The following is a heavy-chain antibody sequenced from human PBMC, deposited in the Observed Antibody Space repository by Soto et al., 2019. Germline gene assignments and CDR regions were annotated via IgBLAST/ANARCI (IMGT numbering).Heavy chain of an antibody. V-gene: IGHV3-23*01. CDR1: GFTFSSYA. CDR3: AKTQLWIQLWSDYGMDV. CDR2: ISGSGGST. D-gene: IGHD5-18*01. J-gene: IGHJ6*02. Sequence: GGSLRLSCAASGFTFSSYAMSWVRQAPGKGLEWVSAISGSGGSTYYADSVKGRFTISRDNSKNTLYLQMNSLRAEDTAVYYCAKTQLWIQLWSDYGMDVWGQGTTVTVSS.